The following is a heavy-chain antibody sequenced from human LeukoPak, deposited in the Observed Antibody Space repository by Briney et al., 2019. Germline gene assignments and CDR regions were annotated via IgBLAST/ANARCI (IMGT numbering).Heavy chain of an antibody. J-gene: IGHJ3*02. Sequence: PGGSLRLSCAASGFTFSSYGMHWVRQAPGKGLEWVAVISYDGSNKYYADSVKGRFTISRDNSKNTLYLQMNSLRAEDTAVYYCAKDANGSGWKDAFDIWGQGTMVTVSS. CDR2: ISYDGSNK. CDR3: AKDANGSGWKDAFDI. D-gene: IGHD6-19*01. CDR1: GFTFSSYG. V-gene: IGHV3-30*18.